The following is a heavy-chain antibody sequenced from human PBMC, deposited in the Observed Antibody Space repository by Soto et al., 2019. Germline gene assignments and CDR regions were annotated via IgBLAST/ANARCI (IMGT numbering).Heavy chain of an antibody. Sequence: QVKLVQSGAEVRKPGSSVKVSCNSSGGTFSSYAINWVRQAPGQGLEWMGGIIPMTGSTNYAQNFLDRVTITAEESTSTGYLELRSLTADDTAVIYCSHNAWRPERPRPDGFDIRGRGTVVSVS. CDR2: IIPMTGST. CDR1: GGTFSSYA. J-gene: IGHJ3*02. CDR3: SHNAWRPERPRPDGFDI. V-gene: IGHV1-69*01. D-gene: IGHD1-1*01.